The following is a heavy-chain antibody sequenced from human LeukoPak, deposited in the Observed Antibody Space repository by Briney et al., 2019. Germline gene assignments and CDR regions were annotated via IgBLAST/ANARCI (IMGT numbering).Heavy chain of an antibody. J-gene: IGHJ4*02. Sequence: GGSLRLSCAASGFTVSSNYMSWVRQAPGKGLEWVSVIYSGGSTYYADSVKGRFTISRGNSKNTLYLQMNSLRAEDTAVYYCARDTYYYDSSGYRDFDYWGQGTLVTVSS. CDR3: ARDTYYYDSSGYRDFDY. CDR1: GFTVSSNY. CDR2: IYSGGST. D-gene: IGHD3-22*01. V-gene: IGHV3-66*01.